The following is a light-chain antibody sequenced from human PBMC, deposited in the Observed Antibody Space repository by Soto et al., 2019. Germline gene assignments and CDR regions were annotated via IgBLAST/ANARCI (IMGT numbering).Light chain of an antibody. V-gene: IGKV3-15*01. CDR2: GAS. CDR1: QSVSNA. CDR3: QHYNDWPYT. Sequence: ELVMTQSPGTLSVSPGERATLSCRASQSVSNALAWYQQKPGQAPRLLIYGASTRATGIPARFSGTGSGTEFTLTISSLQSEDFAVYFCQHYNDWPYTVGQGTKV. J-gene: IGKJ2*01.